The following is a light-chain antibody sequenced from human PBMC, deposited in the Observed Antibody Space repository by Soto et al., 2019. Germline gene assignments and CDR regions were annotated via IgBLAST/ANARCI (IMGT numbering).Light chain of an antibody. J-gene: IGLJ1*01. Sequence: QSALTQPPSVSAAPEQKVTISCSGGSSNLGINFVSWYQQFPGGVPKLLIYENNKRPSGIPDRFSGAKSGTSATLDVTRIRAGDEADYYCATGDGSLSVGVFGGGTKVTVL. V-gene: IGLV1-51*02. CDR2: ENN. CDR1: SSNLGINF. CDR3: ATGDGSLSVGV.